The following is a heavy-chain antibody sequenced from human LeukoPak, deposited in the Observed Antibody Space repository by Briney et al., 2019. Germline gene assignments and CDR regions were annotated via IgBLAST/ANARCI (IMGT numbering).Heavy chain of an antibody. CDR2: IQYDGSKK. CDR1: GFTFSTYG. V-gene: IGHV3-30*02. D-gene: IGHD1-26*01. CDR3: AKGGASYFNSPLDY. Sequence: GGSLRLSCAASGFTFSTYGMHWVRQAPGKGLGWVASIQYDGSKKYHADSVKGRFTISRDNSKNTLYLQINSLRPEDTAMYYCAKGGASYFNSPLDYWGQGTLVTVSS. J-gene: IGHJ4*02.